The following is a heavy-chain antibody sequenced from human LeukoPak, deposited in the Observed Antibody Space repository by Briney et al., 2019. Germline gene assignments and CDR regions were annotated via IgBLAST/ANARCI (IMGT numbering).Heavy chain of an antibody. CDR3: AKETYSSGWYELDY. D-gene: IGHD6-19*01. V-gene: IGHV3-30*02. Sequence: GGSLRLSCAASGFTFSSYGMHWVRQAPGKGLEWVAFIRYDGSNKYYADSVKGRFIISRDNSKNTLYLQMNSLRAEDTAVYYCAKETYSSGWYELDYWGQGTLVTVSS. J-gene: IGHJ4*02. CDR2: IRYDGSNK. CDR1: GFTFSSYG.